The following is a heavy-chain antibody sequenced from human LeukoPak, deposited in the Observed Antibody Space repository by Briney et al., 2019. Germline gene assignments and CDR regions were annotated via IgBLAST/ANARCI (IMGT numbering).Heavy chain of an antibody. D-gene: IGHD5-12*01. CDR1: DYSISSGYY. V-gene: IGHV4-38-2*02. CDR3: ARVGLIVWLRYFDY. J-gene: IGHJ4*02. CDR2: IHHSGST. Sequence: SETLSLTCIVSDYSISSGYYWGWVRQPPGKGLEWIGSIHHSGSTYYNPSLKSRVTILVDTSKNQFSLKLSSVTAADTAVYYCARVGLIVWLRYFDYWGQGTLVTVSS.